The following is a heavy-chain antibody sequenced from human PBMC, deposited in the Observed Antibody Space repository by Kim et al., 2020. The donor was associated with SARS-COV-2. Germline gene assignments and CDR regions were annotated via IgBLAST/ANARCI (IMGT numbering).Heavy chain of an antibody. V-gene: IGHV3-66*01. J-gene: IGHJ4*02. CDR2: ST. CDR3: ARDMTTVTED. D-gene: IGHD4-17*01. Sequence: STFYADSVKGRFTIARDNSKNTLYLQMTSLRAEDTAVYYCARDMTTVTEDWGQGTLVTVSS.